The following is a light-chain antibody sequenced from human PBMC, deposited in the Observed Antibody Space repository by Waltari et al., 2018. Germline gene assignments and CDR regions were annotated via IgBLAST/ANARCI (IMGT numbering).Light chain of an antibody. CDR3: QQYYNWPPYT. V-gene: IGKV3-15*01. CDR2: GAS. J-gene: IGKJ2*01. CDR1: QSISSS. Sequence: EIVMTQSPATLSVSPGKSATLTCRASQSISSSLAWYQQKPGQAPRLLSYGASTRATGIPARFSGSGSGTEFTLTISSLQSEDFAVYYCQQYYNWPPYTFGQGTKLEIK.